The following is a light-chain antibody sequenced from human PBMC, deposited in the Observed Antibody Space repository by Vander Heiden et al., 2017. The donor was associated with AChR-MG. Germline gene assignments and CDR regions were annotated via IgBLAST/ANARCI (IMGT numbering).Light chain of an antibody. CDR2: VNRDGSH. J-gene: IGLJ3*02. Sequence: QLMVTQSPSASASLGASVRLPCTLSSGHSNYDIAWHQQQSGTGPRVLMKVNRDGSHSKGDGIPDHFSCSSSGAERYLIISSLQSDDEADDYCQTWCDGNLNWVFGGGTKLTVL. CDR3: QTWCDGNLNWV. V-gene: IGLV4-69*01. CDR1: SGHSNYD.